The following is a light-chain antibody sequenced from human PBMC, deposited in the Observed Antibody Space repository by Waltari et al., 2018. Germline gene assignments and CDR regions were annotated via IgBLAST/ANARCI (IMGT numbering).Light chain of an antibody. V-gene: IGLV2-23*01. CDR1: STNIGSYCL. CDR2: EDI. J-gene: IGLJ1*01. CDR3: CTYAGEDTFL. Sequence: QSALTQPAAVSGSPGQPITTSCTGTSTNIGSYCLLSWYPHHPGKAPKLIIYEDIKRPSGISSRFSGSKSGNSASLIISGLQAEDEADYYCCTYAGEDTFLFGSGTKVTV.